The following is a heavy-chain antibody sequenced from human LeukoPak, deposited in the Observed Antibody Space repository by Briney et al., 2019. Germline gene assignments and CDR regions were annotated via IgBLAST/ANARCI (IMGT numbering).Heavy chain of an antibody. CDR3: ARGGSWFDY. D-gene: IGHD3-16*01. Sequence: GGSLILSCAASGFTFSDHCIDWVRQAPGKGLEWVGRTRNKANSYTTEYAASVKGRFTISRDDSEKSMYLQMNSLKTEDTAVYFCARGGSWFDYWGQGILVTVSS. J-gene: IGHJ4*02. CDR1: GFTFSDHC. CDR2: TRNKANSYTT. V-gene: IGHV3-72*01.